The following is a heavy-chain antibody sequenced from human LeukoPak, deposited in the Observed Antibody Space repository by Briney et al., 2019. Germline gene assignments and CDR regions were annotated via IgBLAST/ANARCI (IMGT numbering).Heavy chain of an antibody. J-gene: IGHJ4*02. D-gene: IGHD2-2*01. V-gene: IGHV3-30*02. CDR3: AKDRGYCSSTSYHYFDY. CDR2: IRYDGSNK. CDR1: GFTFSSYG. Sequence: GGSLRLSCAASGFTFSSYGMHWVRQAPGKGLEWVAFIRYDGSNKYYADSVKGRFTISRDNSKNTLYLQMNSLRAEDTAVYYCAKDRGYCSSTSYHYFDYWGQGTLVTVSS.